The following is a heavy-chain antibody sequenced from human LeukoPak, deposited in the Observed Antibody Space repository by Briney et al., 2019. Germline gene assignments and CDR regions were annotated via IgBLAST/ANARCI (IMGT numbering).Heavy chain of an antibody. D-gene: IGHD3-3*01. V-gene: IGHV3-23*01. CDR1: AFTFSSYA. CDR2: ISGSGGST. J-gene: IGHJ4*02. Sequence: GGSLRLSCAASAFTFSSYAMSWVRQAPGKGLEWVSAISGSGGSTYYADSVKGRFTISRDNSKNTLYLQMNSLRAEDTAVYYCAKIPSTYYDFWSGYSRDDYYFDYWGQGTLVTVSS. CDR3: AKIPSTYYDFWSGYSRDDYYFDY.